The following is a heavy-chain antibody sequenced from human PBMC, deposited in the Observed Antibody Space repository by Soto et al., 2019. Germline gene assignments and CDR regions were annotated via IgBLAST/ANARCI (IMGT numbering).Heavy chain of an antibody. CDR2: ICDGGGST. J-gene: IGHJ4*02. CDR3: AKDSAVAASLGYFAY. CDR1: GYTFTSYY. D-gene: IGHD6-19*01. Sequence: ASVKVSCKASGYTFTSYYMHLVRQAPGKGLEWVAVICDGGGSTYYADSVKGRFTISRDNSKNTLYLQMNSLRAEDTAVYYCAKDSAVAASLGYFAYWVQGTLVTVSS. V-gene: IGHV3-23*01.